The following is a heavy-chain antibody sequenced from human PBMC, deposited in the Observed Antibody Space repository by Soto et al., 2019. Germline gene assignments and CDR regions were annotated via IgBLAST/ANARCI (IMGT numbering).Heavy chain of an antibody. CDR1: GCSISSGGYY. J-gene: IGHJ4*02. CDR3: ARRYGSSFDY. CDR2: IYYSGST. D-gene: IGHD3-16*01. Sequence: SETLCLTCTFSGCSISSGGYYLSWIRQHPGKGLEWIGYIYYSGSTYYNPSLKSRVTISVDTSKNQFSLKLRSVTAADTAVYYCARRYGSSFDYWGQGTPVTVSS. V-gene: IGHV4-31*03.